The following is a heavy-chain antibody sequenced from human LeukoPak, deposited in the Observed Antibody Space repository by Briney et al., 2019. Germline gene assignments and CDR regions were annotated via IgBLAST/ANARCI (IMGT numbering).Heavy chain of an antibody. CDR3: AKDVDESVAGNNWFDP. CDR1: GFTFDDFA. V-gene: IGHV3-9*01. D-gene: IGHD6-19*01. CDR2: INWNSGTR. Sequence: GGSLRLSCAASGFTFDDFAMHWVRQAPGKGLEWVSGINWNSGTRAYADSVKGRFTISRDNAKNFVYLQMSSLRAEDTAFYYCAKDVDESVAGNNWFDPWGQGTLVTVSS. J-gene: IGHJ5*02.